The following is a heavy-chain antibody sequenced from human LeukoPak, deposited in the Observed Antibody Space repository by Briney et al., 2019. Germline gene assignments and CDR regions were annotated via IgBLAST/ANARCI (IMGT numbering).Heavy chain of an antibody. CDR1: XXTLSSYA. Sequence: XXXTLSSYAMHWVRQXPRKGLDLLPLISYAGSDKHYVASVNARFTISRDNSKNTLYVQMNSLRPEDTAVYYCARDDGIWGQGTLVTVPS. CDR2: ISYAGSDK. CDR3: ARDDGI. V-gene: IGHV3-30*04. J-gene: IGHJ4*02. D-gene: IGHD1-1*01.